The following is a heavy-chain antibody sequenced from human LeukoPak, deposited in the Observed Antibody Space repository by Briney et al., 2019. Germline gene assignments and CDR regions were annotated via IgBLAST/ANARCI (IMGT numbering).Heavy chain of an antibody. J-gene: IGHJ4*02. V-gene: IGHV1-69*13. CDR3: ARDHSNGLYYFDY. Sequence: SVKVSCKASGGTFISDAINWVRQAPGQGLEWMGGIIPIFGTANYAQKFQGRVTITADESTSTAYMELSSLGSEDTAVYYCARDHSNGLYYFDYWGQGTLVTVSS. CDR1: GGTFISDA. CDR2: IIPIFGTA. D-gene: IGHD6-19*01.